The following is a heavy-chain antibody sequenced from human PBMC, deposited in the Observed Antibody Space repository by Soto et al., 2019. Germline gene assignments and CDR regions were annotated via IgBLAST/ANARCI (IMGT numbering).Heavy chain of an antibody. J-gene: IGHJ6*03. CDR2: IYYSGST. D-gene: IGHD4-17*01. V-gene: IGHV4-59*08. CDR3: ASANGDPEAYYYYYYMDV. Sequence: QVQLQESGPGLVKPSETLSLTCTVSGGSISSYYWSWIRQPPGKGLEWIGYIYYSGSTNYNPSLKSRVTISVDTSKNQFSLKLSSVTAADTAVYYCASANGDPEAYYYYYYMDVWGKGTTVTVSS. CDR1: GGSISSYY.